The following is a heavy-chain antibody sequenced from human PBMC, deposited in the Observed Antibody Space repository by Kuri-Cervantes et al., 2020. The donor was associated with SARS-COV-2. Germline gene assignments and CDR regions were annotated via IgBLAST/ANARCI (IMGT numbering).Heavy chain of an antibody. CDR1: GFTFSSYW. CDR3: ARDFNPLDY. V-gene: IGHV3-7*01. CDR2: IKQVESEK. J-gene: IGHJ4*02. Sequence: GGSLRLSCAPSGFTFSSYWMSWVRQAPGKGREWVANIKQVESEKYYVDSVKGRFTSPRDNAKNSLYLQMNSLRAEDTAVYYCARDFNPLDYWGQGTLVTVSS.